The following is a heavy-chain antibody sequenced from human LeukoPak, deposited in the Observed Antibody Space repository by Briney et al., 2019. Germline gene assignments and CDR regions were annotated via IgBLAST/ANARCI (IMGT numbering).Heavy chain of an antibody. J-gene: IGHJ2*01. V-gene: IGHV3-23*01. Sequence: PGGSLILSCAATGFTFTSQGMAWVRQAPAKGLEWVSAITGSGDNTYYADSVKGRFTISRNNSKNTLYLQMNSLSAEDTAVYYCAKMQGYFDLWGRGTLVTVPS. CDR3: AKMQGYFDL. CDR1: GFTFTSQG. CDR2: ITGSGDNT.